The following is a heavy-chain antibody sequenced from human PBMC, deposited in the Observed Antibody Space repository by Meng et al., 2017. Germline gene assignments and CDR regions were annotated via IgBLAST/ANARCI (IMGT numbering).Heavy chain of an antibody. CDR1: GGSISSNNW. CDR2: VYHNGNA. V-gene: IGHV4-4*02. D-gene: IGHD2-21*02. J-gene: IGHJ4*02. CDR3: ARELDAVGVTAYDL. Sequence: QVHPQESGPGLVEPSGTLVLTRAVSGGSISSNNWWSWVRQPPGKGLEWIGEVYHNGNANYNPSLKSRVTISVDKSKNQFSPKLSFVAAADTAIYYCARELDAVGVTAYDLWGQGTLVTVSS.